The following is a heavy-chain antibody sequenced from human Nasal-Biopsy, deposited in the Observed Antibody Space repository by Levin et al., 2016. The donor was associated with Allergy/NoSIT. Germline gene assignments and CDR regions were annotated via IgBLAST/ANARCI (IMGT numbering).Heavy chain of an antibody. CDR1: GYTFENNW. Sequence: GESLKISCKTSGYTFENNWIGWVRQMPGKGLEWVGILHPDESYREQSTPKYSPPFRGRVTISVDRSISTVYLQWRSLKASDSAMYYCATGQTSVAVSEGVAFGPWGRGTLVTVSS. J-gene: IGHJ5*02. V-gene: IGHV5-51*01. CDR2: LHPDESYREQSTP. CDR3: ATGQTSVAVSEGVAFGP. D-gene: IGHD3-3*01.